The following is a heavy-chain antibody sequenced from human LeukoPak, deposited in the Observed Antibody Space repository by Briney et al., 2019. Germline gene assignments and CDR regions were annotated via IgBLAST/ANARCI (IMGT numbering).Heavy chain of an antibody. D-gene: IGHD3-22*01. Sequence: PSETLSLTCTVSGGSISSYYWNWIRQPPGKGLEWIGYIYYSGSTNYNPSLKSRVTISVDTSKNQFSLKLSSVTAADTAVYYCARAANYYDSSGYQIVGAFDIWGQGTMVTVSS. CDR1: GGSISSYY. CDR3: ARAANYYDSSGYQIVGAFDI. V-gene: IGHV4-59*01. CDR2: IYYSGST. J-gene: IGHJ3*02.